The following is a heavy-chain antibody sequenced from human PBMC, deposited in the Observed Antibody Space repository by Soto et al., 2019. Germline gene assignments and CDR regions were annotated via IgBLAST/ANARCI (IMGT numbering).Heavy chain of an antibody. V-gene: IGHV5-51*01. CDR1: GYRFTTYW. CDR3: ARLRDCSGGSCSLEPFDY. Sequence: GESLKISCKGSGYRFTTYWIAWVRQMPGKGLEWMGSVYPADSDTRYSPSFQGQAAISADKSISTAYLQWSSLKASDTSIYYCARLRDCSGGSCSLEPFDYWGQGTLVTVSS. D-gene: IGHD2-15*01. CDR2: VYPADSDT. J-gene: IGHJ4*02.